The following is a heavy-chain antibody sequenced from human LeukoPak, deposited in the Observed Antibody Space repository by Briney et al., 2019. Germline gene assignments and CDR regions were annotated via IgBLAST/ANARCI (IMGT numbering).Heavy chain of an antibody. D-gene: IGHD2-15*01. J-gene: IGHJ4*02. Sequence: GGSLRLSCAASGLSVSSNYMSWVRQVPGKGLEWVSIIYSGGNTYYADSVKGRFTISRENSKNTVYLQMSSLRAEDAAVYYCARLAARSHFDYWGQGTLVTVSS. CDR2: IYSGGNT. CDR1: GLSVSSNY. CDR3: ARLAARSHFDY. V-gene: IGHV3-66*04.